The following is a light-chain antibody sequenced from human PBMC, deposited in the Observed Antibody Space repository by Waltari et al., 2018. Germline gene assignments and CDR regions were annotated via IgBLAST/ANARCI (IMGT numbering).Light chain of an antibody. CDR2: SNS. V-gene: IGLV1-44*01. CDR3: VSWDDSLNGPA. J-gene: IGLJ2*01. CDR1: TSNIGSNP. Sequence: QSVLTQPPSASGTPGQTVTISSSGSTSNIGSNPVLCYQPLPGKAPKPLIYSNSPRPSGVPDRCSASKSGTSASLAISGLRSEDEADYYCVSWDDSLNGPAVGGGTKLTVL.